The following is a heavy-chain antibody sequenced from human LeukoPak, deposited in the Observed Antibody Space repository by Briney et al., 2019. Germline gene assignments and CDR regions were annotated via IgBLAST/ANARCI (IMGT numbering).Heavy chain of an antibody. D-gene: IGHD3/OR15-3a*01. CDR1: GFIFSSYS. CDR3: ARGQSKWSGLGY. CDR2: ISSSSSTI. Sequence: GGSLRLSCAASGFIFSSYSMNWVRQGPGKGLEWVSYISSSSSTIYYADSVKGRFTISRDNAKNSLYLRMNSLRAEDTAVYYCARGQSKWSGLGYWGQGTLVTVSS. J-gene: IGHJ4*02. V-gene: IGHV3-48*01.